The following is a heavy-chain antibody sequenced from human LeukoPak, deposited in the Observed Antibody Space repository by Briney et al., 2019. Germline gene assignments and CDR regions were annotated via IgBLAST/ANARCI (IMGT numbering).Heavy chain of an antibody. Sequence: SETLSLTCAVYGGSFSGYYWSWIRQPPAKGLEWIGEINHSGSTNYNPSLKSRVTISVDTSKNQFSLKLSSVTAADTAVYYCARGKGISAAYLVDVWGKGTTVTVSS. CDR2: INHSGST. D-gene: IGHD6-13*01. J-gene: IGHJ6*04. V-gene: IGHV4-34*01. CDR3: ARGKGISAAYLVDV. CDR1: GGSFSGYY.